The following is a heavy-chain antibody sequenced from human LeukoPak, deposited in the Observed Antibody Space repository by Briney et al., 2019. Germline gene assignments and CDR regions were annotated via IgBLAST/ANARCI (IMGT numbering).Heavy chain of an antibody. CDR2: ISAGGGST. D-gene: IGHD5-18*01. Sequence: GGSLRLSCAASGFTFSSYAMSWVRQAPGKGLEWVSAISAGGGSTYYADSMKGRFTISRDNSKNTLFLQMNSLRAEDTAVYYCASRDAAYYFDYWGQGTLVTVSS. V-gene: IGHV3-23*01. CDR3: ASRDAAYYFDY. CDR1: GFTFSSYA. J-gene: IGHJ4*02.